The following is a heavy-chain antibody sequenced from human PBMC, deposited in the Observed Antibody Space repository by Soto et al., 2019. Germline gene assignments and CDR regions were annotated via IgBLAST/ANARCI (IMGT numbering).Heavy chain of an antibody. CDR1: GGSVSSGRYY. J-gene: IGHJ3*02. CDR2: IYYIGTT. D-gene: IGHD5-18*01. CDR3: ARSGSNSGADALDT. Sequence: SETLSLTCTVSGGSVSSGRYYWSWIRRPPGKGLGWIGHIYYIGTTHYSPSLKSRVTISLDTSKNQFSLRLSSVTAADTAVYYCARSGSNSGADALDTWGQGTMVTVSS. V-gene: IGHV4-61*01.